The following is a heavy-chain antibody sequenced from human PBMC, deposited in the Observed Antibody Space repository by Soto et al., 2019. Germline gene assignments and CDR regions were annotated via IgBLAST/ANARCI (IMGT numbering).Heavy chain of an antibody. J-gene: IGHJ6*02. Sequence: RASVKVSCKASGGTFSSYAISWVRQAPGQGLEWMGGIIPIFGTANYAQKFQGRVTITADKSTSTAYMELSSLRSEDTAVYYCASKYFDSPHMDFWGRGTTVTVSS. V-gene: IGHV1-69*06. CDR3: ASKYFDSPHMDF. CDR1: GGTFSSYA. CDR2: IIPIFGTA. D-gene: IGHD3-9*01.